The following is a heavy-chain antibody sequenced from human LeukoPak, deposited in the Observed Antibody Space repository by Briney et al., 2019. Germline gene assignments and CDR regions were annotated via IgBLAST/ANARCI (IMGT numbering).Heavy chain of an antibody. CDR1: GFTFSSYG. J-gene: IGHJ5*02. Sequence: PGGSLRLSCAASGFTFSSYGMHWVRQAPGKGLEWVAFIRYDGSNKYYADSVKGRFTISRDNSKNTLYLQMNSLRAEDTAVYYCARTAGDSSGRGWFDPWGQGTLVTVSS. CDR2: IRYDGSNK. CDR3: ARTAGDSSGRGWFDP. D-gene: IGHD3-22*01. V-gene: IGHV3-30*02.